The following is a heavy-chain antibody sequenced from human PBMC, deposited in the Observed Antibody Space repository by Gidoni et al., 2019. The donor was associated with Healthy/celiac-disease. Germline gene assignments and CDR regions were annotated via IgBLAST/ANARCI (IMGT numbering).Heavy chain of an antibody. CDR1: GGSFSGYY. CDR2: SNHSGST. Sequence: QLQLQQWGAGLLKPSATLSLTCAVYGGSFSGYYWSLIRQPPGKGMEWIGESNHSGSTNYNPSLKSRVTISVDTAKNQFPLKLSSVTAADTAVYYCARLYGGNSGGYYYYYMDVWGKGTTVTVSS. J-gene: IGHJ6*03. CDR3: ARLYGGNSGGYYYYYMDV. D-gene: IGHD2-21*02. V-gene: IGHV4-34*01.